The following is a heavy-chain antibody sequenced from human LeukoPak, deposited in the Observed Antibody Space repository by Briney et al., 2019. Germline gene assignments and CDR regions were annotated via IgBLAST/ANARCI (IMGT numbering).Heavy chain of an antibody. J-gene: IGHJ4*02. CDR2: IDPSSTYI. CDR3: VKMEWGGPFDY. CDR1: GFTFRSYS. Sequence: GESLRLSCAAYGFTFRSYSRNWVRQAPGKGLEWVCAIDPSSTYIYYADSVVGRFTISTDNTKNSLYLQMHSLVAEDTAVYYCVKMEWGGPFDYWGQGNLVTVSS. D-gene: IGHD3-3*01. V-gene: IGHV3-21*06.